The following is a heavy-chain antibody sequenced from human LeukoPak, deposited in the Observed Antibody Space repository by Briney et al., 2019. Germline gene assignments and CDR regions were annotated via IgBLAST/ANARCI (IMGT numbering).Heavy chain of an antibody. V-gene: IGHV4-59*08. J-gene: IGHJ6*02. D-gene: IGHD2-8*01. CDR2: MRYSEAP. CDR3: ARHMNGGTNPMDA. Sequence: SETLSLTCTVPGASLSGFFWSWFRQPPGMRLEYIADMRYSEAPTYNPSLKSRVSISLDTSKNQVSLKLSSVTAADTAVYYCARHMNGGTNPMDAWGQGTMVIVSS. CDR1: GASLSGFF.